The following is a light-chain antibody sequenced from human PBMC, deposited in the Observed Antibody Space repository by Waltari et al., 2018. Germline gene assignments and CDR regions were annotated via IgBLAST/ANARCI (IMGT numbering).Light chain of an antibody. CDR1: SGAVGSHNL. CDR2: EVT. CDR3: SSYAGSSTTLV. Sequence: QAALTQPASVSGSPGQSITISCTGASGAVGSHNLVSWYQQHPGKAPKLMIYEVTKRPSGISNRFSGSKSGNTASLTISGLQAEDEADYYCSSYAGSSTTLVFGGGTKLTVL. J-gene: IGLJ3*02. V-gene: IGLV2-23*02.